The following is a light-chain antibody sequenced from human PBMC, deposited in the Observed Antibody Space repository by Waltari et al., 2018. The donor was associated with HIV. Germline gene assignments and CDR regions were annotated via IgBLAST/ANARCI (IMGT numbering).Light chain of an antibody. Sequence: SSELTQDPAVSVALGQTVRITCQGDSPRRSCASWYQQKPGQAPILVIYGKNNRPSGIPDRFSGSSSGNTASLTITGAQAEDEADYYCNSRDSSGNHLVFGGGTKLTVL. V-gene: IGLV3-19*01. CDR3: NSRDSSGNHLV. J-gene: IGLJ2*01. CDR2: GKN. CDR1: SPRRSC.